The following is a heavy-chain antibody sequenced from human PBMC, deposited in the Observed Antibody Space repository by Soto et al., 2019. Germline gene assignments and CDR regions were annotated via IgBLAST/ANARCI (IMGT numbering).Heavy chain of an antibody. CDR3: AYRAVAESFQH. V-gene: IGHV2-5*02. J-gene: IGHJ1*01. D-gene: IGHD4-17*01. CDR1: GFSFSTGTVG. CDR2: IYWDDEK. Sequence: QITLKESGPTVVKPTQTLTLTCTFAGFSFSTGTVGVGWIRQPPGKALEWLALIYWDDEKRYSPSLKSRLAITKDSSKNQVVLTMTNMDPVDTGSYYCAYRAVAESFQHWGQGTLVTVSS.